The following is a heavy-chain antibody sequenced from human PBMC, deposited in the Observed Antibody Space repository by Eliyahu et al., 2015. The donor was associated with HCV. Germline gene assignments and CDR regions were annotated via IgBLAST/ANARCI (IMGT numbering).Heavy chain of an antibody. V-gene: IGHV4-39*01. CDR1: GGSIXXSXXX. J-gene: IGHJ5*02. Sequence: QLQLQESGPGLVKPSETLSLTCTVSGGSIXXSXXXWGWXRQPPGKGLEWIGSXXYSGSTYYTPSLKSRVTISVDTSKNQFSLKLSSVTAADTAVYYCARQETLRFLEWLKLDPWGQGTLVTVSS. CDR3: ARQETLRFLEWLKLDP. CDR2: XXYSGST. D-gene: IGHD3-3*01.